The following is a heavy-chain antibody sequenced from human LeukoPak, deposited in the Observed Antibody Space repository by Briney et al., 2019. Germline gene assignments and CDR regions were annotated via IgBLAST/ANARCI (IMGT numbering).Heavy chain of an antibody. V-gene: IGHV1-2*02. J-gene: IGHJ4*02. D-gene: IGHD3-16*01. CDR2: IDPKSGGT. CDR1: GYTFTGYY. Sequence: DSVKVSCKASGYTFTGYYMQWVRQAPRQGLEWMGWIDPKSGGTNYAQKFQGRVTMTRDTSITTPYMELSRLRSDDTAVYYCARERLSEALGGGWGQGTLVTVSS. CDR3: ARERLSEALGGG.